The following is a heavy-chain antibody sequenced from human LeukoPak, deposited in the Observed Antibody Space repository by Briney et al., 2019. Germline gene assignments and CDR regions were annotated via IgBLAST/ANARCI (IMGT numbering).Heavy chain of an antibody. J-gene: IGHJ4*02. CDR3: ARYTFYFDRSGFYSFDY. V-gene: IGHV3-74*01. Sequence: GGSLRLSCAASGFTFSSYWMHWVRQAPGKGLVWVSRINSDGSSTSYADSVKGRFTISRDNAKNTLYLQMNSLRAEDTAVYYCARYTFYFDRSGFYSFDYWGQGTLVTVSS. D-gene: IGHD3-22*01. CDR2: INSDGSST. CDR1: GFTFSSYW.